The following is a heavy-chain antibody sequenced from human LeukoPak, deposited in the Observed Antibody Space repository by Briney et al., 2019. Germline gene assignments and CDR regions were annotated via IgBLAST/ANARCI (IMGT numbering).Heavy chain of an antibody. CDR3: ARARAQQLVLWYFDY. CDR1: GGSISSYY. V-gene: IGHV4-59*01. CDR2: IYYSGST. D-gene: IGHD6-13*01. Sequence: SETLSLTCTVSGGSISSYYWSWIRQPPGKGLEWIGYIYYSGSTNYNPSLKSRVTISVDTSKNQFSLKLSSVTAADTAVYYCARARAQQLVLWYFDYWGQGTLVTVSS. J-gene: IGHJ4*02.